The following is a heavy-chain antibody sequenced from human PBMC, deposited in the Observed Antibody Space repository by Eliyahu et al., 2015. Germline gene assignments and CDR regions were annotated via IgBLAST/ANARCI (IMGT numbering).Heavy chain of an antibody. D-gene: IGHD2-2*01. CDR2: LSYSGTP. CDR1: GDSVSSGGFY. CDR3: ARGPLGYCSTANCYAGAFDI. V-gene: IGHV4-31*01. Sequence: QVQLRESGPGLVKPSQTLSXTCTVXGDSVSSGGFYWNWXRQHPGKGXEWIGYLSYSGTPYSNPSLXSLLTLDTSKNQFSLKLNSVTAADTAIYYCARGPLGYCSTANCYAGAFDIWGPGTLVTVSS. J-gene: IGHJ3*02.